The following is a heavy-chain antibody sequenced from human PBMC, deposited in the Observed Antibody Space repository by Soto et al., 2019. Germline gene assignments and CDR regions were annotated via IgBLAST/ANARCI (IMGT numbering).Heavy chain of an antibody. CDR3: ARALGIAVAGTGYDY. J-gene: IGHJ4*02. D-gene: IGHD6-19*01. Sequence: PSETLSLTCTVSGGSISSYYWSWIRQPPGKGLEWIGYIYYSGSTNYNPSLKSRVTISVDTSKNQFSLKLSSVTAADTAVYYCARALGIAVAGTGYDYWGQGTLVTVSS. CDR1: GGSISSYY. V-gene: IGHV4-59*01. CDR2: IYYSGST.